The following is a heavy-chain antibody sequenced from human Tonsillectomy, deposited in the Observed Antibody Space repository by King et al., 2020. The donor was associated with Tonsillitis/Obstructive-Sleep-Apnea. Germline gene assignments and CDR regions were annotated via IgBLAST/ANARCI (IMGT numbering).Heavy chain of an antibody. V-gene: IGHV3-49*04. D-gene: IGHD3-3*01. CDR1: GFSSCDYA. J-gene: IGHJ6*03. CDR3: TSLGITIPGVDQYYMDV. CDR2: IRSKAYGETT. Sequence: VQLVESGGGLVQPGRSLRLSCIPSGFSSCDYAMSWVRQSPGKGLEWVAFIRSKAYGETTQYDSSVKVRFTISRDESKSIAYLQMNSQKTEDTAVYYCTSLGITIPGVDQYYMDVWGKGTTVTVSS.